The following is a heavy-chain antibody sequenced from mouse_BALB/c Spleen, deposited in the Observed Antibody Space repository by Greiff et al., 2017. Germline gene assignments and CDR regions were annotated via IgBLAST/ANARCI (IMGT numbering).Heavy chain of an antibody. D-gene: IGHD1-1*01. CDR2: ISNGGGST. CDR3: ARPYGSSGWYFDV. Sequence: EVHLVESGGGLVQPGGSLKLSCAASGFTFSSYTMSWVRQTPEKRLEWVAYISNGGGSTYYPDTVKGRFTISRDNAKNTLYLQMSSLKSEDTAMYYCARPYGSSGWYFDVWGAGTTVTVSS. J-gene: IGHJ1*01. CDR1: GFTFSSYT. V-gene: IGHV5-12-2*01.